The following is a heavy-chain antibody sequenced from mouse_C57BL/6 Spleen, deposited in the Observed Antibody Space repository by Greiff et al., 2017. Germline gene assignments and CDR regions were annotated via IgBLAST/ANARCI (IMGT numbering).Heavy chain of an antibody. CDR1: GYTFTDYN. Sequence: EVQLQQSGPELVKPGASVKIPCKASGYTFTDYNMDWVKQSHGKSLEWIGDINPNNGGTIYNQKFKGKATLTVDKSSSTAYIELRSLTSEDTAVYYCARYYSNSYWYFDVWGTGTTVTVSS. CDR2: INPNNGGT. J-gene: IGHJ1*03. V-gene: IGHV1-18*01. D-gene: IGHD2-5*01. CDR3: ARYYSNSYWYFDV.